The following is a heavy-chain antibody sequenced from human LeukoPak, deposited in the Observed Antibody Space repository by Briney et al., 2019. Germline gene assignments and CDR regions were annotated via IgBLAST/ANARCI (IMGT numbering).Heavy chain of an antibody. Sequence: GGSLRLSCVATVFGFSGYSMHWVRQAPGKGLEWVAVTSYDETNKWYADSVKGRLTISRDNSKDTIYQQMSSLRPEDTAVDYCARADSSTPCIDGGQGTLVTVSS. D-gene: IGHD2-21*01. V-gene: IGHV3-30-3*01. CDR3: ARADSSTPCID. CDR2: TSYDETNK. J-gene: IGHJ4*02. CDR1: VFGFSGYS.